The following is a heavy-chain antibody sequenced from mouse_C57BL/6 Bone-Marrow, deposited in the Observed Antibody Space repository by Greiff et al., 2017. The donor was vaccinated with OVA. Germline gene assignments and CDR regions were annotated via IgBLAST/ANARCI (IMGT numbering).Heavy chain of an antibody. V-gene: IGHV3-6*01. CDR2: ISYDGSN. CDR1: GYSITSGYY. CDR3: ARGDYDY. Sequence: EVQRVESGPGLVKPSQSLSLTCSVTGYSITSGYYWNWIRQFPGNKLEWMGYISYDGSNNYNPSLKNRISITRDTSKNQFFLKLNSVTTEDTATYYCARGDYDYWGQGTTLTVSS. D-gene: IGHD2-4*01. J-gene: IGHJ2*01.